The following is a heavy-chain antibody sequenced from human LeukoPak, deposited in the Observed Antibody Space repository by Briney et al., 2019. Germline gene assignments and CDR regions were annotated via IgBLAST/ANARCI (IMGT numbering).Heavy chain of an antibody. V-gene: IGHV4-59*08. CDR3: ARQACDILTGMDDAFDI. CDR1: GGSISSYY. D-gene: IGHD3-9*01. J-gene: IGHJ3*02. Sequence: SETLSLTCTVSGGSISSYYWSWIRQPPGKGLEWIGYIYYSGSTNYNPSLKSRVTISVDTSKNQFSLKLSSVTAADTAVYYCARQACDILTGMDDAFDIWGQGTMVTVSS. CDR2: IYYSGST.